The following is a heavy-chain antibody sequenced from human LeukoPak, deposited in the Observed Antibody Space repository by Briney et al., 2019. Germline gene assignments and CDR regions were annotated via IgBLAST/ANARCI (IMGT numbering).Heavy chain of an antibody. CDR2: IYSGGST. J-gene: IGHJ3*02. Sequence: PGGSLRLSCAASGFTVSSNYMSWVRQAPGKGLEWVSVIYSGGSTYYADSVKGRFTISRDNSKNTLYLQMNSLRAEDTAVDYCARVLDCSSTSCYFEGYAFDIWGQGTMVTVSS. CDR1: GFTVSSNY. V-gene: IGHV3-66*01. CDR3: ARVLDCSSTSCYFEGYAFDI. D-gene: IGHD2-2*01.